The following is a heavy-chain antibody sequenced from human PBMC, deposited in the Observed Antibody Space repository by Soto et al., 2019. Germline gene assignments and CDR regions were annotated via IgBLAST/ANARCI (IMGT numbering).Heavy chain of an antibody. D-gene: IGHD3-16*02. Sequence: SETLSLTCTVSGDSITNSNYYWGWFRQPPGKGLEWIASIYYIGSTYYNPSLKSRVTISVDTSNDQFSLNLNSVTASDTAVYYCAGRNSLASVSLNFRELSNYKWIDPWGPGTLVTVSS. CDR2: IYYIGST. V-gene: IGHV4-39*01. CDR3: AGRNSLASVSLNFRELSNYKWIDP. J-gene: IGHJ5*02. CDR1: GDSITNSNYY.